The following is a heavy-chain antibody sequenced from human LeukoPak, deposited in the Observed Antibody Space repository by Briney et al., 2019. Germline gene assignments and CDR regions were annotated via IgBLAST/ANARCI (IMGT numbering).Heavy chain of an antibody. Sequence: ASVKVSCKASGYTFTSYGISWVRQAPGQGLEWMGWISAYNGNTNYAQKLQGRVTMTTDTSTSTAYMELRSLRSDDTAVYYCARALYYYGSGSYPFDYWGQGTLVTVSS. D-gene: IGHD3-10*01. CDR1: GYTFTSYG. CDR2: ISAYNGNT. CDR3: ARALYYYGSGSYPFDY. V-gene: IGHV1-18*01. J-gene: IGHJ4*02.